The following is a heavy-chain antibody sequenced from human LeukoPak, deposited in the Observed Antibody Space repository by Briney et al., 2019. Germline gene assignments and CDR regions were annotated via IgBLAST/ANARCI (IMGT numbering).Heavy chain of an antibody. CDR3: ASHSSGWYGRFDP. CDR2: IIPIFGTA. V-gene: IGHV1-69*05. D-gene: IGHD6-19*01. Sequence: SVKVSCKASGYTFTSYGISWVRQAPGQGLEWMGGIIPIFGTANYAQKFQGRVTITTDESTSTAYMELSSLRSEDTAVYYCASHSSGWYGRFDPWGQGTLVTVSS. J-gene: IGHJ5*02. CDR1: GYTFTSYG.